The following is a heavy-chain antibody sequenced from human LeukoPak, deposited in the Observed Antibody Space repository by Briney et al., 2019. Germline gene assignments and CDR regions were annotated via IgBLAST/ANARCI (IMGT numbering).Heavy chain of an antibody. Sequence: SETLSLTCAVSGGSISSSNWWSWVRQPPGKGLEWIGEIYHSGSTNYNPSLKSRVTISVDKSKNQFSLKLSSVTAADTAVYYCAREPIAARGAFDIWGQGTMVTVSS. CDR1: GGSISSSNW. CDR3: AREPIAARGAFDI. D-gene: IGHD6-13*01. J-gene: IGHJ3*02. V-gene: IGHV4-4*02. CDR2: IYHSGST.